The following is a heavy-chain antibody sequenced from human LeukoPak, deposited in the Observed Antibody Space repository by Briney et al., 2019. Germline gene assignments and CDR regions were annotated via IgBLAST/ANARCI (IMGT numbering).Heavy chain of an antibody. Sequence: GGSLRLSCAASGFTFSSYSMNWVRQAPGKGLEWVSSISSSSSYIYYAGSVKGRFTISRDNAKNSLYLQMNSLRAEDTAVYYCARASGDYVWGANDYWGQGTLVTVSS. CDR1: GFTFSSYS. D-gene: IGHD3-16*01. J-gene: IGHJ4*02. V-gene: IGHV3-21*01. CDR2: ISSSSSYI. CDR3: ARASGDYVWGANDY.